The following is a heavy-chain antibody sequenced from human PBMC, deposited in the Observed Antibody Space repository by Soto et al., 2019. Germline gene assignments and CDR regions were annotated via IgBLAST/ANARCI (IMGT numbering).Heavy chain of an antibody. CDR1: GFTFSSYA. D-gene: IGHD2-15*01. V-gene: IGHV3-23*01. CDR2: ISGSGGST. Sequence: GGSLRLSCAASGFTFSSYAMSWVRQAPGKGLEWVSAISGSGGSTYYADSVKGRFTISRDNSKNTLYLQMNSLRAEDRAVYYCANSEIVVVVAGGSAGAFDIWGQGTMVTVSS. J-gene: IGHJ3*02. CDR3: ANSEIVVVVAGGSAGAFDI.